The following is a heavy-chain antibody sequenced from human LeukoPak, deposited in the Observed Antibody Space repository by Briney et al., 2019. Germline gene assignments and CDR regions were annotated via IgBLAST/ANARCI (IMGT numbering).Heavy chain of an antibody. D-gene: IGHD2-2*01. Sequence: GGSLRLSCAASGFTFDDYAMHWVRQAPGKGLEWVAVISYDGSNKYYADSVKGRFTISRDNSKNTLYLQMNSLRAEDTAVYYCAKSGGCSSTSCYLVYFDYWGQGTLVTVSS. CDR3: AKSGGCSSTSCYLVYFDY. CDR2: ISYDGSNK. J-gene: IGHJ4*02. CDR1: GFTFDDYA. V-gene: IGHV3-30*18.